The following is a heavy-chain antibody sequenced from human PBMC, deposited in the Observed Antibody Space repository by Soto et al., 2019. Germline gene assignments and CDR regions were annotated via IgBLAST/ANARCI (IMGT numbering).Heavy chain of an antibody. D-gene: IGHD1-26*01. CDR3: ARRFTDKWGEKFHY. CDR2: FYNSGST. J-gene: IGHJ4*02. V-gene: IGHV4-61*01. CDR1: SDSVSSGSSY. Sequence: QVQLQESGPGLVKPSATLSLTCTVSSDSVSSGSSYWTCIRQPPGKGLEWIGYFYNSGSTNYNPYGKSRIATSGDKSKNQCSPKLNSVTAVSTAVYYCARRFTDKWGEKFHYWGQGNLVTVSS.